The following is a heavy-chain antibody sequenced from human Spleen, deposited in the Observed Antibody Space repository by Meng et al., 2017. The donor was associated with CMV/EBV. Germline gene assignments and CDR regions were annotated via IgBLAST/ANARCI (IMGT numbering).Heavy chain of an antibody. CDR1: GGSLSDYY. J-gene: IGHJ5*02. CDR2: INHSGST. D-gene: IGHD3-3*01. V-gene: IGHV4-34*01. Sequence: SETLSLTCAVYGGSLSDYYWTWIRQPPGKGLEWIGEINHSGSTNYNPSLKSRVTISIDTSKNQFSLKLSSVTAADTAVYYCARHTTYYDFWSPFDPWGQGTLVTVSS. CDR3: ARHTTYYDFWSPFDP.